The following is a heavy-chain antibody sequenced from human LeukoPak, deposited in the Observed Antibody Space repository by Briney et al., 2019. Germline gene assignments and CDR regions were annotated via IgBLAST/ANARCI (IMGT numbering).Heavy chain of an antibody. Sequence: GGSLRLSCAASGFTLSSYAMSWVRQAPGKGLEWVSAISGSGGSTYYADSVKGRFTISRDNSKNTLYLQMNSLRAEDTAVYYCARAKYYSGSGSYYNVEMNYYYGMDVWGQGTTVTVSS. CDR1: GFTLSSYA. J-gene: IGHJ6*02. CDR3: ARAKYYSGSGSYYNVEMNYYYGMDV. D-gene: IGHD3-10*01. CDR2: ISGSGGST. V-gene: IGHV3-23*01.